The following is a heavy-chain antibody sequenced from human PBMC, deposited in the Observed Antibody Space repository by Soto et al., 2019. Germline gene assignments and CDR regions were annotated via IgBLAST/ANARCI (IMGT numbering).Heavy chain of an antibody. CDR2: ISGSGGST. D-gene: IGHD6-13*01. V-gene: IGHV3-23*01. CDR1: GFTFSSYA. CDR3: AKDPLAAGYYYYGMDV. Sequence: PGGSLGLSCAASGFTFSSYAMSWVRQAPGKGLEWVSAISGSGGSTYYADSVKGRFTISRDNSKNTLYLQMNSLRAEDTAVYYCAKDPLAAGYYYYGMDVWGQGTTVTVSS. J-gene: IGHJ6*02.